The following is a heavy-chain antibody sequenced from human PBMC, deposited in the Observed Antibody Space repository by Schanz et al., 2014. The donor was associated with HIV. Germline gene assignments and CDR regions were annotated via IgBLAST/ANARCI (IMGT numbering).Heavy chain of an antibody. CDR2: IKSKAYGGTT. V-gene: IGHV3-49*05. CDR3: TRVITRWFGEARYASDV. D-gene: IGHD3-10*01. CDR1: GFTFGDYP. Sequence: EVQLVESGGGLVKPGRSLRLSCTASGFTFGDYPMSWFRQAPGKGLEWVGFIKSKAYGGTTENAASVKGRFSISRDDSKSIAYLQVNSLRIEDTAVYYCTRVITRWFGEARYASDVWGHGTVVTVSS. J-gene: IGHJ3*01.